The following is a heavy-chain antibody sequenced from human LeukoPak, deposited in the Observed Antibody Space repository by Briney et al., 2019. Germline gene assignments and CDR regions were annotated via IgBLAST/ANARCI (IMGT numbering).Heavy chain of an antibody. CDR1: GGSFSGYY. J-gene: IGHJ4*02. CDR2: INHSGST. D-gene: IGHD4-11*01. V-gene: IGHV4-34*01. Sequence: PSETLSLTCAVYGGSFSGYYWSWIRQPPGKGLEWIGEINHSGSTNYNPSLKSRVTISVDTSKNQFSLKLSSVTAADTAVYYCAREGDYSNYRRTSTLDYWGQGTLATVSS. CDR3: AREGDYSNYRRTSTLDY.